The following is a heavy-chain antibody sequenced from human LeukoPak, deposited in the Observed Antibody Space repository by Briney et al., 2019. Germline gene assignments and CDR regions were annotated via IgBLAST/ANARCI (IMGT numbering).Heavy chain of an antibody. J-gene: IGHJ4*02. Sequence: PGGSLRLSCAASGFTFSSYSMNWVRQAPGKGLEWVSSISSSSSYIYYADSVKARFTISRDNAKNSLYLQMNSLRAEDTAVYYCARTILVDTARNFDYWGQGTLVTVSS. CDR2: ISSSSSYI. V-gene: IGHV3-21*01. CDR3: ARTILVDTARNFDY. D-gene: IGHD5-18*01. CDR1: GFTFSSYS.